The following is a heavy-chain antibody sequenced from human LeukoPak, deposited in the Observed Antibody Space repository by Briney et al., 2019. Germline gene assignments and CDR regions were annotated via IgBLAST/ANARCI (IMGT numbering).Heavy chain of an antibody. D-gene: IGHD3-22*01. CDR3: ATPLITGSSGYYLDY. Sequence: GGSLRLSCAASGFTFSSYGMHWVRQAPGKGLEWVAVIWYDGSNKYYADSVKGRFTISRDNSKNTLYLQMNSLRAEDTAVYYCATPLITGSSGYYLDYWGQGTLVTVSS. CDR1: GFTFSSYG. J-gene: IGHJ4*02. CDR2: IWYDGSNK. V-gene: IGHV3-33*01.